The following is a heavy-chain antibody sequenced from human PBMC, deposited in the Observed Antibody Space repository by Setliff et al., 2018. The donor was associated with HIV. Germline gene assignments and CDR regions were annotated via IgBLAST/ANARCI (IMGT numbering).Heavy chain of an antibody. D-gene: IGHD6-6*01. CDR3: ARDPAPSSSASYFQH. V-gene: IGHV1-46*01. CDR2: INPSGGST. Sequence: ASVKVSCKASGYTFTSYCAHWVRQAPGQGLEWMGIINPSGGSTSYAQKFQGRVTMTRDTSTSTVYMELSSLRSEDTAVYYCARDPAPSSSASYFQHWGQGTPVTVSS. J-gene: IGHJ1*01. CDR1: GYTFTSYC.